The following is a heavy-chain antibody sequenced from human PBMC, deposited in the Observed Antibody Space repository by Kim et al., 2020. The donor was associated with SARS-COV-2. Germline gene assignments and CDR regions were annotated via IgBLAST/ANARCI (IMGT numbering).Heavy chain of an antibody. V-gene: IGHV3-72*01. CDR2: TN. Sequence: TNHYAASVKERLTISRDDAKDSLSLQRDSLKTEDTAVYYCARDEAGSYTYWGQGTLVTVSA. D-gene: IGHD1-26*01. J-gene: IGHJ4*02. CDR3: ARDEAGSYTY.